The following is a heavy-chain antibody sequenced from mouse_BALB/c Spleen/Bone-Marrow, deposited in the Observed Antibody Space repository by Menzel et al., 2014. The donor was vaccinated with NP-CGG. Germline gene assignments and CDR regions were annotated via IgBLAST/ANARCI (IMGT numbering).Heavy chain of an antibody. Sequence: EVQLQQSGAELVKPGASVKLSCTASGFNIKDTYMHWVKQRPEQGLEWIGRIDPANGNTKYDPKFQGKATITADTSSNTAYLQLSSLTSEDTAVYFCARAYYGNYPYAMDYWRQGTSVTVSS. CDR2: IDPANGNT. D-gene: IGHD2-10*01. CDR1: GFNIKDTY. J-gene: IGHJ4*01. CDR3: ARAYYGNYPYAMDY. V-gene: IGHV14-3*02.